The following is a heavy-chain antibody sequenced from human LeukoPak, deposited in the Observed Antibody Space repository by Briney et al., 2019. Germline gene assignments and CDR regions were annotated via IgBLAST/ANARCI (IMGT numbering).Heavy chain of an antibody. CDR2: ISAYNGNT. CDR3: ARYCNDNSCYSKALDY. Sequence: ASVKVSCKASGYTFTSYGISWVRQAPGQGLEWMGWISAYNGNTNYAQKLQGRVTMTTDTSTSTAYMELRSLRSDDTAVYYCARYCNDNSCYSKALDYWGQGTLVTVSP. CDR1: GYTFTSYG. D-gene: IGHD3-22*01. J-gene: IGHJ4*02. V-gene: IGHV1-18*01.